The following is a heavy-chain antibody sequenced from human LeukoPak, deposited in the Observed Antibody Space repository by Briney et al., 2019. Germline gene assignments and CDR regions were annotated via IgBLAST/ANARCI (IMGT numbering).Heavy chain of an antibody. D-gene: IGHD2-15*01. CDR1: GGSISSYY. CDR3: ARASGGGYPYFDY. CDR2: IYYSGST. Sequence: SETLSLTCTVSGGSISSYYWSWIRQPPGKGLEWIGYIYYSGSTNYNPSLKSRVTISVDTSKNQFSLKLSSVTAADTAVYYCARASGGGYPYFDYWGQGTLVTVSS. J-gene: IGHJ4*02. V-gene: IGHV4-59*01.